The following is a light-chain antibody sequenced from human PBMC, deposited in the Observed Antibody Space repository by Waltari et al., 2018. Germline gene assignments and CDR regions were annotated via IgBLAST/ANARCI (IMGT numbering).Light chain of an antibody. CDR3: AVWDDSLNGRV. V-gene: IGLV1-44*01. CDR1: NSNIGSNT. Sequence: QSVLTQPPSASGTPGQRVPISCSGRNSNIGSNTVNWYQQLPGTAPKLLIYSSNPRPSGVPDRFSASTSGTSASLAISGLQSEDEADYYCAVWDDSLNGRVFGGGTKLTVL. CDR2: SSN. J-gene: IGLJ3*02.